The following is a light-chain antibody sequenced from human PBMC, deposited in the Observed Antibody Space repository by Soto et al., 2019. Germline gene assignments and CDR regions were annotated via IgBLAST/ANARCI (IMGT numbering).Light chain of an antibody. J-gene: IGKJ1*01. CDR2: EAS. CDR1: QSVSTY. CDR3: QQRGHWTRT. Sequence: EVVLTQSPATMSLYPGEGATLSCRASQSVSTYLAWYQQKPGQAPRLLIFEASKRATGIPDRISGSGSGTDFTLTISSLEPEDFAVYYCQQRGHWTRTFGQRTKMEMK. V-gene: IGKV3-11*01.